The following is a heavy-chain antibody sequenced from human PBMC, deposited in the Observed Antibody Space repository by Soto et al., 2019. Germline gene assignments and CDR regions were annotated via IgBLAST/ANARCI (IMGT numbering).Heavy chain of an antibody. V-gene: IGHV3-74*01. J-gene: IGHJ4*02. CDR3: ARGDGDYYDGNGYLGRH. Sequence: EVQLVESGGGLVQPGGSLTLSCAASGFTFSSYWMHWVRQAPGKGLVWVSRIKSDGSGTSYADSVKGRLTISRDNARNXXYLQMNSLRAEDTAVYFCARGDGDYYDGNGYLGRHWGQGTLVTVSS. D-gene: IGHD3-22*01. CDR2: IKSDGSGT. CDR1: GFTFSSYW.